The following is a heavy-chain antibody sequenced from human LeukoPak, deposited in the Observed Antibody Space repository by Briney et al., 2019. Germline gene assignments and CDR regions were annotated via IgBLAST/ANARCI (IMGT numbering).Heavy chain of an antibody. D-gene: IGHD5-18*01. CDR1: GYTFTGYY. CDR2: INPNSGGT. J-gene: IGHJ6*03. V-gene: IGHV1-2*02. CDR3: ARDIDGYSYGFPYYYYYMDV. Sequence: ASVKVSCKASGYTFTGYYMHWVRQAPGQGLEWMGWINPNSGGTNYAQKFQGRVTMTTDTSTSTAYMELRSLRSDDTAVYYCARDIDGYSYGFPYYYYYMDVWGKGTTVTVSS.